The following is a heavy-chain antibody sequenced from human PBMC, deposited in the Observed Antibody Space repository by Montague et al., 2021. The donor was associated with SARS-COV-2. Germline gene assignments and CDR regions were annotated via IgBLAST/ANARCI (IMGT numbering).Heavy chain of an antibody. CDR1: GGSITSTNW. CDR3: ARGDYGDYRDAFDI. CDR2: IHHSGST. D-gene: IGHD4-17*01. Sequence: SETLSLTCAVSGGSITSTNWWSWVRQPPAKGLEWIGEIHHSGSTXSSPXXXSRVTMSIDKSSNQFSLNLNSVTAADTAVYYCARGDYGDYRDAFDIWGQGTVVTVSS. V-gene: IGHV4-4*02. J-gene: IGHJ3*02.